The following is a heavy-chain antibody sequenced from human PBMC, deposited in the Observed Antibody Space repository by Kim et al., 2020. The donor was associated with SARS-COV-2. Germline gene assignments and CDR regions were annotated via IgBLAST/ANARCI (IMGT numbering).Heavy chain of an antibody. Sequence: GGSLRLSCAASGFTFSSYGMHWVRQAPGKGLEWVAVIWYDGSNKYYADSVKGRFTISRDNSKNTLYLQMNSLRAEDTAVYYCAKDWATMVRGVIIDHYGMDVWGQGTTVTVSS. CDR3: AKDWATMVRGVIIDHYGMDV. J-gene: IGHJ6*02. V-gene: IGHV3-33*06. CDR1: GFTFSSYG. CDR2: IWYDGSNK. D-gene: IGHD3-10*01.